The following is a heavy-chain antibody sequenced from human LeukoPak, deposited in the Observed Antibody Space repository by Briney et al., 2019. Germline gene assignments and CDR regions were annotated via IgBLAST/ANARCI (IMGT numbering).Heavy chain of an antibody. CDR1: GASVSGRAYY. CDR3: ARKIVVVPAAIYSGWFDP. D-gene: IGHD2-2*01. V-gene: IGHV4-61*08. J-gene: IGHJ5*02. CDR2: IYYSGST. Sequence: SETLSLTCTVSGASVSGRAYYWGWIRQPPGKGLEWIGYIYYSGSTNYNPSLKSRVTISVDTSENQFSLKLSSVTAADTAVYYCARKIVVVPAAIYSGWFDPWGQGTQVTVSS.